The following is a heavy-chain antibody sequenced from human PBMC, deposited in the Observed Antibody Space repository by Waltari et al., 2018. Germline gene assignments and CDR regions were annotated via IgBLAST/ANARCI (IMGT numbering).Heavy chain of an antibody. V-gene: IGHV1-69*10. CDR2: IIPILGIA. D-gene: IGHD5-12*01. CDR1: GGTFSSYA. CDR3: AREVATILGMGMDV. J-gene: IGHJ6*03. Sequence: QVQLVQYGAEVKKPGSSVKVSCKASGGTFSSYAIRWVRQAPGQGLEWMGGIIPILGIANYAQKFQGRVTITADKSTSTAYMELSSLRSEDTAVYYCAREVATILGMGMDVWGKGTTVTVSS.